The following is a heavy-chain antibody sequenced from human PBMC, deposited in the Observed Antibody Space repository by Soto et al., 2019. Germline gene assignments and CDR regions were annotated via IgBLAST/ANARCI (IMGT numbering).Heavy chain of an antibody. J-gene: IGHJ4*02. D-gene: IGHD3-10*01. CDR3: ASMGYHYGSGSYPLDY. Sequence: QVQLQESGPGLVKPSETLSLTCTVSGGSISSYYWTWIRQPPGKGLEWIGFMYNSGSTHYNPSLKSRVTISLATSKNQSSLNLRSVTAADTAVYYCASMGYHYGSGSYPLDYWGQGTLVTVSS. CDR2: MYNSGST. V-gene: IGHV4-59*08. CDR1: GGSISSYY.